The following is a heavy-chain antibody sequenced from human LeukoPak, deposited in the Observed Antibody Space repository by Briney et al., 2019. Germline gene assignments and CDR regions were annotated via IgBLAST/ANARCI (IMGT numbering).Heavy chain of an antibody. CDR3: ARHSICFDP. CDR1: GGSISSYY. CDR2: ISYSGST. Sequence: PSETLSLTCTVSGGSISSYYWSWIRQPPGKGLEWIGYISYSGSTNYNPSLKSRVTISVGTSKNQFSLKLTSVTAADTAVYYCARHSICFDPWGQGTLVTVSS. J-gene: IGHJ5*02. V-gene: IGHV4-59*08.